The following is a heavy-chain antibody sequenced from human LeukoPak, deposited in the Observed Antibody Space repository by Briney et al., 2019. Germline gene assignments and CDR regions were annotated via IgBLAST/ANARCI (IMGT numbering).Heavy chain of an antibody. CDR2: IYYSGST. J-gene: IGHJ3*02. CDR1: GGSIDGQY. CDR3: ARLFPSYDYVWGSYRINAFDI. V-gene: IGHV4-59*08. D-gene: IGHD3-16*02. Sequence: SETLSLTCTVSGGSIDGQYWSWIRQPPGKGLEWIGYIYYSGSTNYNPSLKSRVTISVDTSKNQFSLKLSSVTAADTAVYYCARLFPSYDYVWGSYRINAFDIWGQGTMVTVSS.